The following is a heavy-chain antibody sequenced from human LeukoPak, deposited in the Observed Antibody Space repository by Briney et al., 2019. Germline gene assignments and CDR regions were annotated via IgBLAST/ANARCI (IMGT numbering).Heavy chain of an antibody. Sequence: GGSLRLSCAASGFTFSSYSMNWVRQAPGKGLEWVSSISSSSYIYYADSVKGRFTISRDNAKNSLYLQMNSLRAEDTAVYYCARVGATGDYFDYWGQGTLVTVSS. V-gene: IGHV3-21*01. CDR3: ARVGATGDYFDY. J-gene: IGHJ4*02. CDR2: ISSSSYI. CDR1: GFTFSSYS. D-gene: IGHD1-26*01.